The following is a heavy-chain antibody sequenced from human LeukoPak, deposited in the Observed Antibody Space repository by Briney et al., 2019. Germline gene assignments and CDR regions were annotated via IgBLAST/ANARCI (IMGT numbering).Heavy chain of an antibody. Sequence: GGSLRLSCAASGFSLSSYWMHWVRQVPGKGLVWVSRISPVGSTTGYADSVKGRFTASRDNARNTLYLQINSLRAEDSAVYYCTRDRTTITLFELWGQGTPVTVSS. CDR2: ISPVGSTT. V-gene: IGHV3-74*01. J-gene: IGHJ4*02. D-gene: IGHD4-11*01. CDR3: TRDRTTITLFEL. CDR1: GFSLSSYW.